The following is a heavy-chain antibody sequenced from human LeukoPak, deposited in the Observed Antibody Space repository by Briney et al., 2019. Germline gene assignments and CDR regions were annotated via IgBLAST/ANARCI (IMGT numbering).Heavy chain of an antibody. CDR1: GGSISSSSYY. CDR2: IYYTRST. D-gene: IGHD3-22*01. Sequence: SETLSLTCTVSGGSISSSSYYWGWIRQPPGKGLEWIGSIYYTRSTYYNPSLKSRVAISVDTSKNQFSLKLTSVTAADTAVYYCARGVTMIVVVIHDWYFDLWGRGTLVTVSS. V-gene: IGHV4-39*01. J-gene: IGHJ2*01. CDR3: ARGVTMIVVVIHDWYFDL.